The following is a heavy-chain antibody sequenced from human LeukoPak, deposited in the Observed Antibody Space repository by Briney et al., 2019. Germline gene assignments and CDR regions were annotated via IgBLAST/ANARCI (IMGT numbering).Heavy chain of an antibody. CDR1: GYTLTELS. Sequence: ASVKVSCKVSGYTLTELSMHWVRQAPGKGLEWMGGFDPEDGETIYAQKFQGRVTMTEDTSTDTAHMELSSLRSEDTAVYYCATDIDHAADFDYWGQGTLVTVSS. V-gene: IGHV1-24*01. D-gene: IGHD1-26*01. CDR2: FDPEDGET. J-gene: IGHJ4*02. CDR3: ATDIDHAADFDY.